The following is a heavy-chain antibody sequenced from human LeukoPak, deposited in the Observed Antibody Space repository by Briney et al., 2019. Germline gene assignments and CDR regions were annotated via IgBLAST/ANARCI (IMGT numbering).Heavy chain of an antibody. J-gene: IGHJ3*02. CDR3: ARASIVAGTSNAFDI. V-gene: IGHV5-51*07. CDR1: GYTFPNYW. Sequence: GESLKISCQGSGYTFPNYWIGWVHQMPGKGLEWMGIIYPGDSDTRYSPSFEGQVTISADKSISTTSLQWSSLKASDTAMYYCARASIVAGTSNAFDIWGQGTMVTVSS. D-gene: IGHD1-14*01. CDR2: IYPGDSDT.